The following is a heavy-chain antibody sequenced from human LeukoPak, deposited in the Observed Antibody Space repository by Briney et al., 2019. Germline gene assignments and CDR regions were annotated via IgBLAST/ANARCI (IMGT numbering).Heavy chain of an antibody. D-gene: IGHD5-12*01. CDR1: RFVFTNYY. CDR2: ISADGHTK. Sequence: PGGSLRLSCVASRFVFTNYYMSWVRQTPGKGLDWIATISADGHTKYYADSAEGRFTISRDNAKDSFYLQRNSLRADDAAVYFCARVGTYGGYKVFDSWGHGTLVTVSS. CDR3: ARVGTYGGYKVFDS. V-gene: IGHV3-11*01. J-gene: IGHJ5*01.